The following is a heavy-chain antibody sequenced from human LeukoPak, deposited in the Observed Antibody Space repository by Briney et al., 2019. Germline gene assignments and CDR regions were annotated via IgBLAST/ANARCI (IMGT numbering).Heavy chain of an antibody. Sequence: PGGSLRLSCAASGFTFSTYWMTWVRQAPGKGLEWVANIKQDGSEKYYVDSVKGRFTISRDNAENSLYLQMNSLRAEDTAMYYCARGGGNFDYWGQGTLVTVSS. J-gene: IGHJ4*02. CDR1: GFTFSTYW. D-gene: IGHD3-16*01. V-gene: IGHV3-7*01. CDR2: IKQDGSEK. CDR3: ARGGGNFDY.